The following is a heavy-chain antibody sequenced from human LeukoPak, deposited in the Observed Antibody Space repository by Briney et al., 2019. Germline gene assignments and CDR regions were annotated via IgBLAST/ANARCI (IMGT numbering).Heavy chain of an antibody. CDR3: ARAPQWLVHWFDP. J-gene: IGHJ5*02. CDR2: INAGNGNT. V-gene: IGHV1-3*01. CDR1: GYTFTSYA. D-gene: IGHD6-19*01. Sequence: ASVKVSCKASGYTFTSYAMHWVRQAPGQGLEWMGWINAGNGNTKYSQKFQGRVTITRDTSASTAYMELSSLRSEDTAVYYCARAPQWLVHWFDPWGQGTLVTVSS.